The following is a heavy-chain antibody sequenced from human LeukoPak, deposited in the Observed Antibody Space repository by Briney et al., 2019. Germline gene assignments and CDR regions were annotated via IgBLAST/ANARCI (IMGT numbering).Heavy chain of an antibody. Sequence: AGGSLRLSCAASGFTFSSYAMSWVRQAPGKGLEWVSGFSGSGGSTYNADSVKGRFTISRDNSKNTLYLQMNSLTDADTAVYYCTRNNVAGPGGDFWGQGTLVTVSS. CDR1: GFTFSSYA. J-gene: IGHJ4*02. D-gene: IGHD6-13*01. CDR2: FSGSGGST. CDR3: TRNNVAGPGGDF. V-gene: IGHV3-23*01.